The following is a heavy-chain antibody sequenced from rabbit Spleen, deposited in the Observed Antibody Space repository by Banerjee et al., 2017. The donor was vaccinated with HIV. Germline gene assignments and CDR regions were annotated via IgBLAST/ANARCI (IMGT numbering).Heavy chain of an antibody. J-gene: IGHJ4*01. CDR3: ARWGPGNGVVTNAFSL. V-gene: IGHV1S40*01. D-gene: IGHD3-1*01. CDR1: GFSFDSNHY. CDR2: MYTATGTT. Sequence: QSLEESGGDLVKPGASLTLTCTASGFSFDSNHYMCWVRQAPGKGLEWIGCMYTATGTTWYAPWVDGRFSISKTSSTTVTLQMTSLTVADTATYFCARWGPGNGVVTNAFSLWGPGTLVTVS.